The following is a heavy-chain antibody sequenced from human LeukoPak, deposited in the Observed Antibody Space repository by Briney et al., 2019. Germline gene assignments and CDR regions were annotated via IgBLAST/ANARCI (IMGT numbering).Heavy chain of an antibody. V-gene: IGHV1-18*01. CDR2: ISAYNGNT. D-gene: IGHD3-22*01. CDR3: ARDYYDSSGYAEYFQH. J-gene: IGHJ1*01. CDR1: VYTFTNYG. Sequence: ASVTLSCKASVYTFTNYGISWVRQAPGQGLERMGWISAYNGNTNYSKKLQGRVTMTTDTSTSTAYMELRSLRSDDTAVYYCARDYYDSSGYAEYFQHWGQGTLVTVSS.